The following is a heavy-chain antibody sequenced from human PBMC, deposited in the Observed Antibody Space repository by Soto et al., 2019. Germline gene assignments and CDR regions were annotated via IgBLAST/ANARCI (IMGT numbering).Heavy chain of an antibody. CDR3: ARDKTVTTWGGDRFDY. V-gene: IGHV3-21*01. Sequence: EVQLVESGGGLVKPGGSLRLSCAASGFTFSSYSMNWVRQAPGKGLEWVSSISSSSSYIYYADSVKGRFTISRDNAKNSLYLQMNSLRGEDTAVYYCARDKTVTTWGGDRFDYWGQGTLVTVSS. D-gene: IGHD4-17*01. CDR1: GFTFSSYS. CDR2: ISSSSSYI. J-gene: IGHJ4*02.